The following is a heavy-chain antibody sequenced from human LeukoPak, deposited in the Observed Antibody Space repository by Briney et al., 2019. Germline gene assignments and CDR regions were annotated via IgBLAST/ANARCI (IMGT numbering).Heavy chain of an antibody. J-gene: IGHJ4*02. CDR3: ARRSSIALPY. D-gene: IGHD6-6*01. V-gene: IGHV4-34*01. Sequence: SETLSLTCAVYGGSFSGYYWSWIRQPPGKGLEWIGEINHSGNTNYNPSLKSRVTISVDTSKNQFSLKLSSVTAADTAVYYCARRSSIALPYWGQGSLVTVSS. CDR1: GGSFSGYY. CDR2: INHSGNT.